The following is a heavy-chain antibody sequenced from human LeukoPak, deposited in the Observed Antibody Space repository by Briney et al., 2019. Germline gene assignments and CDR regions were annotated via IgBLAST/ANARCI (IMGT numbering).Heavy chain of an antibody. CDR3: ASFSNYGSAFDY. CDR2: INSDGSIT. Sequence: GGSLRLSCAAYGFTFSSYWMPSVRQAPGRGLVWVSRINSDGSITSYADSVKGRFTISRDNAKNTLYLQMNSLRAEDTGVYYCASFSNYGSAFDYWGQGALVTVSS. CDR1: GFTFSSYW. J-gene: IGHJ4*02. D-gene: IGHD3-10*01. V-gene: IGHV3-74*01.